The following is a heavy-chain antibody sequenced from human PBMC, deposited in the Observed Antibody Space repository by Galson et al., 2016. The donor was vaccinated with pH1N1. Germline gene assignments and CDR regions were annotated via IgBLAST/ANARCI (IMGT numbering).Heavy chain of an antibody. CDR1: GFIFSDYH. J-gene: IGHJ6*02. Sequence: SLRLSCAVSGFIFSDYHMDWVRLAPGKGLEWVGRSKKKVNGYSTEYATSVEGRFIISRDESQNSMYLQMSYLRLEDTAVYFCSRVLEGGVDVWGQGTTVIVSS. CDR3: SRVLEGGVDV. V-gene: IGHV3-72*01. CDR2: SKKKVNGYST.